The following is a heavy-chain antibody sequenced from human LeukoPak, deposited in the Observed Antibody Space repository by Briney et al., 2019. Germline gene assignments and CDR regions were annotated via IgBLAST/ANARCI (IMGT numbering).Heavy chain of an antibody. Sequence: SETLSLTCTVSGHSISSGFFWGWIRQPPGKGLEWIGSIYHSGSTHYNSSLKSRVTISVDTSKNQLSLKLSSVTAADTAVYYCARGVGLTQGGAFDYWGQGILVTVSS. J-gene: IGHJ4*02. CDR1: GHSISSGFF. V-gene: IGHV4-38-2*02. D-gene: IGHD3-16*01. CDR3: ARGVGLTQGGAFDY. CDR2: IYHSGST.